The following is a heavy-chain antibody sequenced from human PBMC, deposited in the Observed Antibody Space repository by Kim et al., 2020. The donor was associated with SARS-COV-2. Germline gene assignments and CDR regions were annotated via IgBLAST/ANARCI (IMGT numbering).Heavy chain of an antibody. D-gene: IGHD3-10*01. CDR2: LYYSGNS. Sequence: SETLSLTCNVTGGSITSNNYYWGWIRQPPGRGLEWIGSLYYSGNSLFNPSLKSRVTIFVDAAKRQFSLKLTSVTAADTAIDCCASSYGPHDGPGTYPYFDYWGQGSRVTVSA. J-gene: IGHJ4*02. CDR3: ASSYGPHDGPGTYPYFDY. CDR1: GGSITSNNYY. V-gene: IGHV4-39*01.